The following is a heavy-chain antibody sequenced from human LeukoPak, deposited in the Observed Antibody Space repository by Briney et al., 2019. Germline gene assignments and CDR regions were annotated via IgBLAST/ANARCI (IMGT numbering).Heavy chain of an antibody. Sequence: SGTLSLTCAVSGGSIRSSNWWSWVRQPPGKGLEWIGEIYHSGSTNYNPSLKSRVTISVDKSKNQFSLKLSSVTAADTAVYYCARGRYYSNYAAAGWGVGVFLDYWGQGTLVTVSS. D-gene: IGHD4-11*01. CDR2: IYHSGST. CDR1: GGSIRSSNW. J-gene: IGHJ4*02. CDR3: ARGRYYSNYAAAGWGVGVFLDY. V-gene: IGHV4-4*02.